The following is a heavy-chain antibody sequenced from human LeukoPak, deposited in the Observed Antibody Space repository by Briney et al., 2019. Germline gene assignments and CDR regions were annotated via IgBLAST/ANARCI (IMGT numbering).Heavy chain of an antibody. CDR1: RFTLSTYS. CDR3: VRNDGDNAFDI. D-gene: IGHD4-17*01. CDR2: ISSGSTNI. V-gene: IGHV3-48*01. Sequence: PGGSLRLSCVASRFTLSTYSMNWVRQAPGRGLEWVSYISSGSTNIYYKDSVKGRFIVSRDNAKNSLYLHMASLRAEDTAVYYCVRNDGDNAFDIWGQGTMVIVSS. J-gene: IGHJ3*02.